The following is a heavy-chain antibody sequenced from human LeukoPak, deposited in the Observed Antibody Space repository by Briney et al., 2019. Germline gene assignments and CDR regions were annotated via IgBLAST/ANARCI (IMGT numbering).Heavy chain of an antibody. CDR2: IYIGGST. J-gene: IGHJ4*02. Sequence: GGSLRLSCAASGFTVSSNYMSWVRQAPGKGLEWVSVIYIGGSTYFADSVKGRITISRDNSKNTLYLQTNSLRAEDTAVYYCASGVTRYYFDYWGQGTLVTVSS. D-gene: IGHD3-10*01. CDR1: GFTVSSNY. V-gene: IGHV3-53*01. CDR3: ASGVTRYYFDY.